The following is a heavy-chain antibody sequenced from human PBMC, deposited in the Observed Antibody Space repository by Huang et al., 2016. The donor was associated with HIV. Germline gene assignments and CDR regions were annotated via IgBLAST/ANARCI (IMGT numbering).Heavy chain of an antibody. D-gene: IGHD3-10*01. Sequence: QVQLVQSGPEMKKPGASVNVSCKASGYTFFTYSISWGRQAPGEGLEWMGWVSTYNGNTNYAQKFQGRLTWTTDVSTSAAYMERKNLRSDDTAVYYCARFRGPQVTLNWLDPWGQGTLVTVSS. CDR2: VSTYNGNT. V-gene: IGHV1-18*01. CDR1: GYTFFTYS. J-gene: IGHJ5*02. CDR3: ARFRGPQVTLNWLDP.